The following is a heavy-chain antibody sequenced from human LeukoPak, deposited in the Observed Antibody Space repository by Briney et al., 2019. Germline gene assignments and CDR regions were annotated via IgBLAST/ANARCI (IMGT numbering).Heavy chain of an antibody. CDR2: IYYSGST. CDR3: AGAGYSSSPFDY. D-gene: IGHD6-13*01. Sequence: SETLSLTCTVSGGSISSSSYYWGWIRQPPGKGLEWIGSIYYSGSTYYNPSLKSRVTISVDTSKNQFSLKLSSVTAADTAVYYCAGAGYSSSPFDYWGQGTLVTVSS. CDR1: GGSISSSSYY. V-gene: IGHV4-39*07. J-gene: IGHJ4*02.